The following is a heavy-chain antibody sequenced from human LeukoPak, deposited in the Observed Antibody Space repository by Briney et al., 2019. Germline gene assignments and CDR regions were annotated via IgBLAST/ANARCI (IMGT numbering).Heavy chain of an antibody. V-gene: IGHV3-48*03. D-gene: IGHD6-13*01. CDR1: GFTFSSYE. CDR2: ISSSDSTI. J-gene: IGHJ4*02. Sequence: GGPLRLSCEASGFTFSSYEMNWVRQAPGKGLEGVYYISSSDSTIYYADSVKGRFTISRDNAKNSLYLQMSSLRAEDTAAYYCARVVRIPAAGPSFDYWGQGTLVTVSS. CDR3: ARVVRIPAAGPSFDY.